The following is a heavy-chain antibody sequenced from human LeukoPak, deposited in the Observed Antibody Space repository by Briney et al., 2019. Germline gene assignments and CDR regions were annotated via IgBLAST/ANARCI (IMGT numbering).Heavy chain of an antibody. CDR3: ARSGRLRYYYGMDV. CDR2: ISSRSVNI. D-gene: IGHD3-10*01. CDR1: GFTFSSYA. Sequence: GGSLRLSCAASGFTFSSYAMSWVRQAPGKGLEWVSSISSRSVNIYYADSVKGRFTISRDNAKNSLYLQMNSLRAEDTALYYCARSGRLRYYYGMDVWGHGTTVTVSS. J-gene: IGHJ6*02. V-gene: IGHV3-21*01.